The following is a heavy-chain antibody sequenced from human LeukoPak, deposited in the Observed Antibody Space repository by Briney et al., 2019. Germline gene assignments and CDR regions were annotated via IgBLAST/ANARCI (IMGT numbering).Heavy chain of an antibody. J-gene: IGHJ3*02. CDR1: GGSISSYY. Sequence: YPSETLSLTCTVSGGSISSYYWSWIRQPPGKGLEWIGYIYYSGSTNYNPSLKSRVTISVDTSKNQFSLKLSSVTAADTAVYYCARRRGCYGVFDIWGQGTMVTVSS. V-gene: IGHV4-59*01. D-gene: IGHD6-19*01. CDR3: ARRRGCYGVFDI. CDR2: IYYSGST.